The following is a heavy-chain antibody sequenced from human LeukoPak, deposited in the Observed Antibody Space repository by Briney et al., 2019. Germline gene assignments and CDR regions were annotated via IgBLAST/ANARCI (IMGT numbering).Heavy chain of an antibody. D-gene: IGHD3-22*01. J-gene: IGHJ2*01. V-gene: IGHV6-1*01. CDR1: GDSVSSNSAA. Sequence: SQTLSLTCAISGDSVSSNSAAWNWIRQSPSRGLEWLGRTYYRSKGYNDYAVSVKSRITINPDTSKNQFSLPLNSVTPEDTAVYYCARDKASSGYFVPQRSYWYFDLWGRGTLVTVSS. CDR3: ARDKASSGYFVPQRSYWYFDL. CDR2: TYYRSKGYN.